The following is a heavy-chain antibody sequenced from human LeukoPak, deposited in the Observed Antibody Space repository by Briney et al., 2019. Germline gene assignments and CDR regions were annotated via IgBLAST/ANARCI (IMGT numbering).Heavy chain of an antibody. D-gene: IGHD6-19*01. J-gene: IGHJ4*02. Sequence: GGSLRLSCAASGFTFSNYGMHWVRQAPGKGLEWVTFIRYTGTNKYYADSVKGRFTISRDNSKNTLYLQMNSLRAEDTAVYYCAGYSSGWYYFDYWGQGTLVTVSS. V-gene: IGHV3-30*02. CDR3: AGYSSGWYYFDY. CDR2: IRYTGTNK. CDR1: GFTFSNYG.